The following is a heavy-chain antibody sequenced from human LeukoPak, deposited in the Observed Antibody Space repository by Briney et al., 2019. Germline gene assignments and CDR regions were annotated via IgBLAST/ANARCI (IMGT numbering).Heavy chain of an antibody. CDR2: ISSSGGNT. V-gene: IGHV3-23*01. J-gene: IGHJ4*02. CDR3: AKRAVAGPPPYFGY. Sequence: GGSLRLSCAASGFTFSSNAMNWVRQAPGKGLEWVSSISSSGGNTYYADSVKGRFTISRDNSKNTLYLQMNSLRAEDTAVYYCAKRAVAGPPPYFGYWGQGTLVTVSS. CDR1: GFTFSSNA. D-gene: IGHD6-19*01.